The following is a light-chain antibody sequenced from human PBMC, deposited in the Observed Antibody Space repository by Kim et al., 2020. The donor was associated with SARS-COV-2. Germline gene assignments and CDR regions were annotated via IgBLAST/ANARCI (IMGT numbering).Light chain of an antibody. Sequence: SVSVGDRVTITCRASQSISSYLNWYQQKVGKAPKLLIYTASSLQSGVPSRFSGSGSGTDFTLTISSLQPEDFATYYCQQSYSTPYTFGQGTKLEI. V-gene: IGKV1-39*01. CDR1: QSISSY. J-gene: IGKJ2*01. CDR2: TAS. CDR3: QQSYSTPYT.